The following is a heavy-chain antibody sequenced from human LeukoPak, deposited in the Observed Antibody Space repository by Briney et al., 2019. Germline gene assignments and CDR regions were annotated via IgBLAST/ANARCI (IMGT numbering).Heavy chain of an antibody. Sequence: KTSETLSLTCAVSGYSISSGYYWGWIRQPPGKGLEWIGSIYHSGSTYYNPSLKSRVTISVDTSKNQFSLKLSSVTAADTAVYYCARGGCSSTSCYSVWGQGTLVTVSS. CDR2: IYHSGST. CDR1: GYSISSGYY. D-gene: IGHD2-2*01. J-gene: IGHJ4*02. V-gene: IGHV4-38-2*01. CDR3: ARGGCSSTSCYSV.